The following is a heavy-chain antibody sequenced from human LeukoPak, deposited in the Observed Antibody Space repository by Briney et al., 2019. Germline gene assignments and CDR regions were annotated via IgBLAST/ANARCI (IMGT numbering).Heavy chain of an antibody. CDR2: MNPNSGNT. D-gene: IGHD3-10*01. CDR1: GYTFTSYD. V-gene: IGHV1-8*01. Sequence: ASVKVSCKASGYTFTSYDISWVRQATGQGLEWMGWMNPNSGNTGYAQKFQGRVTMTRNTSISTAYMELSSLRSEDTAVYYCARVIGSMVRGVILVYWGQGTMVTVSS. J-gene: IGHJ4*02. CDR3: ARVIGSMVRGVILVY.